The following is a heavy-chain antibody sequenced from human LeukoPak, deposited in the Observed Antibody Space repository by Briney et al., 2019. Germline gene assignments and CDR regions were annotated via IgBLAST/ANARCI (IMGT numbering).Heavy chain of an antibody. CDR2: INPNSGGT. V-gene: IGHV1-2*02. CDR3: ARRRQGSTNWFDP. Sequence: ASVKVSCKASGYTFTGYYMYSVRQAPGQGLEWMGWINPNSGGTNYAQKFQGRVTMTRDTSISTAYMELSRLRSDDTAVYYCARRRQGSTNWFDPWGQGTLVTVSS. J-gene: IGHJ5*02. CDR1: GYTFTGYY.